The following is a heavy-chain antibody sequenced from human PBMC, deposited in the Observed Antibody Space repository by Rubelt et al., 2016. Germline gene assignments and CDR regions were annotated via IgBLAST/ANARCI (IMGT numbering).Heavy chain of an antibody. CDR1: GFTFSSYW. J-gene: IGHJ5*02. V-gene: IGHV3-7*01. D-gene: IGHD6-13*01. CDR2: IKEDGSET. Sequence: RLSCAASGFTFSSYWMSWARQAPGKGLEWLANIKEDGSETYHVDSVRGRFTISRDNAKNSVYLQMHSLRAEDKAEYYCASVPGSSWTGWFDPWGQGNLDTVSS. CDR3: ASVPGSSWTGWFDP.